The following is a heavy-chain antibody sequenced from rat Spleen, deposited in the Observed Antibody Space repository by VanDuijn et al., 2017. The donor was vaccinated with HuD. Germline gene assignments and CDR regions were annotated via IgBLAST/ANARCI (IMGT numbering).Heavy chain of an antibody. CDR3: ARHRGPLDY. CDR1: GFTFSDYN. J-gene: IGHJ2*01. V-gene: IGHV5-7*01. D-gene: IGHD4-3*01. Sequence: EVQLVETGGGLVQPGESLKLSCVASGFTFSDYNMAWVRQAPKKGLEWVATISYDGSSTYYRDSVKGRFTISRDNAKSTLYLQMDSLRSEDTATYYCARHRGPLDYWGQGVMVTVSS. CDR2: ISYDGSST.